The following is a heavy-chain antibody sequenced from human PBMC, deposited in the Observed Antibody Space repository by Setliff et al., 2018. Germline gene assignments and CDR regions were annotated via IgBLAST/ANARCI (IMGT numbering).Heavy chain of an antibody. CDR3: RLWSHAYHNEY. Sequence: PSETLSLTCAVSGGSISSGSYYWSWIRQPAGKGLEWVGRLHTSGSTNYNPSLKSRVTMSLDTSKNQFSLKLTSVTAADTAVYSCRLWSHAYHNEYWGQGTLVTVSS. CDR1: GGSISSGSYY. V-gene: IGHV4-61*02. J-gene: IGHJ1*01. CDR2: LHTSGST. D-gene: IGHD3-16*01.